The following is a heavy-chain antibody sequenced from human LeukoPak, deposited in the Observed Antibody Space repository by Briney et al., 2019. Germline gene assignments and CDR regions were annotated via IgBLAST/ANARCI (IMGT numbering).Heavy chain of an antibody. CDR3: AREYYSDSSGSDY. CDR1: GFTFSSYW. CDR2: INQDGSEK. Sequence: GGSLRLSCAASGFTFSSYWMSWVRQAPGKGLEWVANINQDGSEKYSVDSVKGRFTISRDNAKNSLYLQMNSLRAEDTAVYYCAREYYSDSSGSDYWGQGTLVTVPS. V-gene: IGHV3-7*05. D-gene: IGHD3-22*01. J-gene: IGHJ4*02.